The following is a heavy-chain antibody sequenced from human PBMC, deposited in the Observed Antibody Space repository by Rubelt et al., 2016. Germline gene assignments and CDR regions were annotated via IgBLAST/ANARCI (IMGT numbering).Heavy chain of an antibody. Sequence: EVQLVESGGGLVQPGGSLRLSCAASGFTVSSNYMSWVRQAPGKGLEWVSRINSDGSSTTYADSVKGRFTISRDNARNMVFLQMNSLRVEDTAVYYCARNWGFDDWGQGTLVTVSS. CDR3: ARNWGFDD. CDR1: GFTVSSNY. D-gene: IGHD7-27*01. V-gene: IGHV3-74*02. J-gene: IGHJ4*02. CDR2: INSDGSST.